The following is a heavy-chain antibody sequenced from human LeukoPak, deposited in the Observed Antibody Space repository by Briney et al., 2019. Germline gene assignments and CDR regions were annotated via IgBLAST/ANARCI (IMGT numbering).Heavy chain of an antibody. Sequence: GGSLRLSCAASGFTFSSYGMSWVRRAPGKGLEWVSAISGSGGSTYYADSVKGRFTISRDNSKNTPYLQMNSLRAEDTAVYYCASGGGATLFGYWGQGTLVTVSS. V-gene: IGHV3-23*01. D-gene: IGHD1-26*01. J-gene: IGHJ4*02. CDR2: ISGSGGST. CDR3: ASGGGATLFGY. CDR1: GFTFSSYG.